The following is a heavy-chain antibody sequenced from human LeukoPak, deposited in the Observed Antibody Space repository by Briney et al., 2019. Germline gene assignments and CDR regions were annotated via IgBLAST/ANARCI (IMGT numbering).Heavy chain of an antibody. V-gene: IGHV5-51*03. CDR2: IYPGDSDT. J-gene: IGHJ4*02. CDR3: ARAGKVVPAANMV. D-gene: IGHD2-2*01. CDR1: GYSFTSYW. Sequence: KPGESLKISCKGSGYSFTSYWIGWVRQMPGKGLECMWIIYPGDSDTIYSPSFQGQVTISADKSISTAYLQWSSLKASDTAMYYCARAGKVVPAANMVWGQGTLVTVSS.